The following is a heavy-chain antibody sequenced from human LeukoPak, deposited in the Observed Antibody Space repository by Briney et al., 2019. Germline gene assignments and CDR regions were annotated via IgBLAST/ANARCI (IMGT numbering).Heavy chain of an antibody. CDR3: AKDTGRLWFGDYDAFDI. J-gene: IGHJ3*02. Sequence: PGGSLRLSCAASGFTFSSYAMHWVRQAPGKGLEWVAVISYDGSNKYYADSVKGRFTISRDNSKNTLYLQMNSLRAEDTAVYYCAKDTGRLWFGDYDAFDIWGQGTMVTVSS. V-gene: IGHV3-30*04. D-gene: IGHD3-10*01. CDR1: GFTFSSYA. CDR2: ISYDGSNK.